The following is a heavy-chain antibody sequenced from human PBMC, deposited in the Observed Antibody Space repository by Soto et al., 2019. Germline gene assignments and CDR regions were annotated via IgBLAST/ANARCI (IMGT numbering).Heavy chain of an antibody. Sequence: VKVSCKASGGTFSSYTISWVRQAPGQGLEWMGRIIPILGIANYAQKFQGRVTTTADKSTSTAYMELSSLRSEDTAVYYCARVPHGDYYYYYYMDVWGKGTTVTVSS. CDR1: GGTFSSYT. CDR3: ARVPHGDYYYYYYMDV. V-gene: IGHV1-69*02. CDR2: IIPILGIA. J-gene: IGHJ6*03. D-gene: IGHD3-16*01.